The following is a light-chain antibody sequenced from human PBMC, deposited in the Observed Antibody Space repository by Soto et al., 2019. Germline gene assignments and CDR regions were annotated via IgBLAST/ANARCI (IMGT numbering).Light chain of an antibody. CDR1: QSVSRN. J-gene: IGKJ2*01. CDR3: QQYNNWPPKQFT. V-gene: IGKV3-15*01. Sequence: EIVMTQSPATLSVSPGERATLSCRASQSVSRNLAWYQHKPGQAPRLLIYGASTRATGIPASFSASGSGTEFSLTISSLQSEDCAVYYGQQYNNWPPKQFTFGQGTKLEIK. CDR2: GAS.